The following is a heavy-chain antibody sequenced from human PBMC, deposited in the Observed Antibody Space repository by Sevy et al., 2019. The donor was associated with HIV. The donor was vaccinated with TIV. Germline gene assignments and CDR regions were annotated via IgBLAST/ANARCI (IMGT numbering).Heavy chain of an antibody. Sequence: GGSLRLSCAASGFTFSSYAMSWVRQAPGKGLEWVSTFSFGCGKINYADSVKGRFTISRDNSKNTLNLQMHSLRAEDTAVYYCTREGCSKPHDYWGQGTLVTVSS. J-gene: IGHJ4*02. D-gene: IGHD3-10*02. V-gene: IGHV3-23*01. CDR2: FSFGCGKI. CDR1: GFTFSSYA. CDR3: TREGCSKPHDY.